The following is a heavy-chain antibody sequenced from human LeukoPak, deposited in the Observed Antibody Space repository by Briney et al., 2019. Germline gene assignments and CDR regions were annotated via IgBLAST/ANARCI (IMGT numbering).Heavy chain of an antibody. CDR1: GFSVSSNH. Sequence: PGGSLRLSCTASGFSVSSNHMNWVRRAPGEGLEELSVIFNWGITYYADSVQGRFTTSTDNSNKTLYLQMNILTAEDTAVYYCATSIGGLTYDEHFQRWGQGTLVNV. J-gene: IGHJ1*01. V-gene: IGHV3-53*01. CDR2: IFNWGIT. D-gene: IGHD1-26*01. CDR3: ATSIGGLTYDEHFQR.